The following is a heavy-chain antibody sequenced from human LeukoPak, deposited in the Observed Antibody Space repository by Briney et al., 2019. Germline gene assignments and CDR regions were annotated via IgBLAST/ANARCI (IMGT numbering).Heavy chain of an antibody. CDR1: GFTFSNYA. Sequence: GGSLRLSCAASGFTFSNYAMHWVRQAPGKGLEWVAFIRYDGSIKYYADSVKGQFTISRDNSKNTLYLLMNSLRAEDTAVYYCAKDPPGAAAGINFDYWGQGTLVTVSS. D-gene: IGHD6-13*01. CDR3: AKDPPGAAAGINFDY. J-gene: IGHJ4*02. CDR2: IRYDGSIK. V-gene: IGHV3-30*02.